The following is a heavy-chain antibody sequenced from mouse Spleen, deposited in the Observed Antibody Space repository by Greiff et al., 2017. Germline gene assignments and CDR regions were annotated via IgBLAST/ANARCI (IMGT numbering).Heavy chain of an antibody. CDR1: GYTFTSYG. Sequence: QVQLQQSGAELARPGASVKLSCKASGYTFTSYGISWVKQRTGQGLEWIGEIYPRSGNTYYNEKFKGKATLTADKSSSTAYMELRSLTSEDSAVYFCARELDYDVWFAYWGQGTLVTVSA. CDR2: IYPRSGNT. V-gene: IGHV1-81*01. CDR3: ARELDYDVWFAY. D-gene: IGHD2-4*01. J-gene: IGHJ3*01.